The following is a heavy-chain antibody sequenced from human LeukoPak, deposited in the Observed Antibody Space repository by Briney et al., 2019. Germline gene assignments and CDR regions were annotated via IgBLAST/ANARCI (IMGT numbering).Heavy chain of an antibody. D-gene: IGHD3-22*01. CDR3: ARDWAAIGVIEPNAFHI. CDR2: ISSSSSYI. J-gene: IGHJ3*02. Sequence: GGSLRLSCAASGFTFSSYSMNGVRQAPGKGLEWVSSISSSSSYIYYADSVKGRFTISRDNAKNSLYLQMNSLRAEDTAVYYCARDWAAIGVIEPNAFHIWGQGTMVTVSS. CDR1: GFTFSSYS. V-gene: IGHV3-21*01.